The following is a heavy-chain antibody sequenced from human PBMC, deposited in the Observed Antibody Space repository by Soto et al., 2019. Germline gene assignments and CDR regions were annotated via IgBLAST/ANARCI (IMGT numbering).Heavy chain of an antibody. CDR3: ARAFATSLRWPHDDF. Sequence: QVLLVQSGAEVKKPGASVKVSCKASGYDFNNYGFNWLRQSPRLGLEWLGWITPYNGNRNYAQKFQGRVTMTTDASTNTGYMELRSVSSDDTAIYYCARAFATSLRWPHDDFWGQGTLVTVSS. J-gene: IGHJ4*02. CDR1: GYDFNNYG. CDR2: ITPYNGNR. D-gene: IGHD2-21*01. V-gene: IGHV1-18*01.